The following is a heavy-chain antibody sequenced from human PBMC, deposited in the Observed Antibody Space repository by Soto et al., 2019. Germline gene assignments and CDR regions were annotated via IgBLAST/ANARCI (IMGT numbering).Heavy chain of an antibody. J-gene: IGHJ4*02. D-gene: IGHD1-26*01. CDR1: GFTFSSYA. Sequence: GGSLRLSCAASGFTFSSYAMHWVRQAPGKGLEWVAVISYDGSNKYYADSVKGRFTISRDNSKNTLYLQMNSLRAEDTAVYYCARGGPKKRVGATTGLDYWGQGTLVTVSS. CDR3: ARGGPKKRVGATTGLDY. V-gene: IGHV3-30-3*01. CDR2: ISYDGSNK.